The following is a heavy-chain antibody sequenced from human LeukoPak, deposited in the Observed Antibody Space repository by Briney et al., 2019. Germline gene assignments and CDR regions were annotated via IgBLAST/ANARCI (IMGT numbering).Heavy chain of an antibody. V-gene: IGHV3-23*01. D-gene: IGHD3-22*01. CDR2: LSGPGDNT. J-gene: IGHJ4*02. CDR1: RFTFSNYA. CDR3: AKRDYSDSSGYASLFDH. Sequence: PGGSLRLSCAASRFTFSNYAMGWVRQAPGKGLEWVSTLSGPGDNTYYADSVKGRFTISRENEKNTVDLKMKSLRGGETAVYLCAKRDYSDSSGYASLFDHWGQGTLATVSP.